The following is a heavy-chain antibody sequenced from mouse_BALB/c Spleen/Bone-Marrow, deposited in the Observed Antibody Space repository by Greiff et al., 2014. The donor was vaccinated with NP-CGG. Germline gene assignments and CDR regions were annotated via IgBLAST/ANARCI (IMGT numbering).Heavy chain of an antibody. CDR2: IYYSGTI. CDR3: ARYGNYFDY. J-gene: IGHJ2*01. V-gene: IGHV3-5*02. D-gene: IGHD2-1*01. CDR1: GISITTGNYR. Sequence: VQLQESGPGLVKPSLTVSLTCTVTGISITTGNYRWSWIRQFPGNKLEWIGYIYYSGTITYNPSLTSRTTITRDTSKNQFFLEMNSLTAEDTATYYCARYGNYFDYWGQGTTLTVSS.